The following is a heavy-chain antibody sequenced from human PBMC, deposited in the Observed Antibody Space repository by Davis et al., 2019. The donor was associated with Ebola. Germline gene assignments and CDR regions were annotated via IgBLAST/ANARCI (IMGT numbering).Heavy chain of an antibody. CDR2: IIPIFGTA. CDR1: GGTFSSYA. CDR3: ARAIVATIGGAYYYYGMDV. Sequence: SVKVSCKASGGTFSSYAISWVRQAPGQGLEWMGGIIPIFGTANYAQKFQGRVTITADKSTSTAYMELSSLRSEDTAVYYCARAIVATIGGAYYYYGMDVWGQGTTVTVSS. V-gene: IGHV1-69*06. J-gene: IGHJ6*02. D-gene: IGHD5-12*01.